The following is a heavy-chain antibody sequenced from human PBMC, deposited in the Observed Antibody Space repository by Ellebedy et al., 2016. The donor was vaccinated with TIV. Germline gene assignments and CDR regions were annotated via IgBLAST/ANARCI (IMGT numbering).Heavy chain of an antibody. D-gene: IGHD3-3*01. V-gene: IGHV3-33*01. CDR3: ARDGSEWSRDY. CDR1: GFTFSSYG. CDR2: IWYDGSNK. Sequence: GGSLRLSXAASGFTFSSYGTHWVRQAPGKGLEWVAVIWYDGSNKYYADSVKGRFIISRDNTKNSLFLQMNSLGVEDTAVYYCARDGSEWSRDYWGQGTLVTVSS. J-gene: IGHJ4*02.